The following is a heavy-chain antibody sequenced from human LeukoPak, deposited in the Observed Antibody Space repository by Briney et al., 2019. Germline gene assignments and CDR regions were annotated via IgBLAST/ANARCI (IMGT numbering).Heavy chain of an antibody. CDR2: IYHSGST. J-gene: IGHJ4*02. D-gene: IGHD6-19*01. CDR3: AREISYSSGWYPRGPYYFDY. Sequence: SETLSLTCTVSGYSISSGYYWGWIRQPPGKGLEWIGCIYHSGSTNYNPSLKSRVTISVDTSKNQFSLKLSSVAAADTAVYYCAREISYSSGWYPRGPYYFDYWGQGTLVTVSS. V-gene: IGHV4-38-2*02. CDR1: GYSISSGYY.